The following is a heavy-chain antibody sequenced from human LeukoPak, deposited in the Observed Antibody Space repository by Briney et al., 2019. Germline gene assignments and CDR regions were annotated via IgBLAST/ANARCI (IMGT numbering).Heavy chain of an antibody. CDR2: ISPNSGGT. V-gene: IGHV1-2*02. D-gene: IGHD4-17*01. CDR3: ARDYGDYGSHWDAFDI. J-gene: IGHJ3*02. CDR1: GYTFTGYY. Sequence: ASVKVSCKASGYTFTGYYIHWVRQAPGLGLEWMGWISPNSGGTKYAQKFQGRVTMTRDTSISTVYMELSRLRSDDAAVYYCARDYGDYGSHWDAFDIWGQGTMVTVSS.